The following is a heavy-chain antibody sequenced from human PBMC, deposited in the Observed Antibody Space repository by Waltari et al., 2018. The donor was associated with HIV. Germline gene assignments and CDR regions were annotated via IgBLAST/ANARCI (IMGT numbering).Heavy chain of an antibody. CDR1: GFTFNNYI. V-gene: IGHV3-30*04. D-gene: IGHD1-1*01. CDR2: ISYDGSDK. Sequence: VQLVESGGGVVQPGRSLRLSCTGSGFTFNNYILHWVRQAPGKGVEWIALISYDGSDKDYADSLRGRFTISRDNSKNTLFLQMDSLRIEDTALYDCAREAVTTNYYFDNWGQGTLVTVSS. J-gene: IGHJ4*02. CDR3: AREAVTTNYYFDN.